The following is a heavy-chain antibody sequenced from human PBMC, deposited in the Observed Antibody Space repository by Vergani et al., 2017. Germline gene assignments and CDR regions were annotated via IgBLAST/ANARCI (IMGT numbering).Heavy chain of an antibody. Sequence: QVQLQESGPGLVKPSETLTLTCDVSDSSIMTNPYWGWFRQSPGKGLEWIGFIHHSGDTHYNSSLKSRVSISIVSSSKFSLSLTSVTAADTAIYYCARHRGSGGFFPSSYFYGMDVWRHGTTVTVSS. CDR1: DSSIMTNPY. CDR2: IHHSGDT. D-gene: IGHD3-10*01. V-gene: IGHV4-38-2*01. CDR3: ARHRGSGGFFPSSYFYGMDV. J-gene: IGHJ6*02.